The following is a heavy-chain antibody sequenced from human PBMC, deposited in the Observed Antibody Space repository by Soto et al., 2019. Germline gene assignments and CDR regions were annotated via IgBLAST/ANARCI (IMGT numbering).Heavy chain of an antibody. Sequence: QVQLLQSGAEMKKPGSSVTVSCHASGDTFSTHTITWVRQAPGQGLEWVGRIIPLLGLTDYAQQFLGRVTIRAHKATSTAYLVLSSLTSNDTALYYCARDQHCSVSTCFGYPDVGGTGTAVTVSS. CDR1: GDTFSTHT. CDR2: IIPLLGLT. V-gene: IGHV1-69*08. D-gene: IGHD3-22*01. J-gene: IGHJ6*03. CDR3: ARDQHCSVSTCFGYPDV.